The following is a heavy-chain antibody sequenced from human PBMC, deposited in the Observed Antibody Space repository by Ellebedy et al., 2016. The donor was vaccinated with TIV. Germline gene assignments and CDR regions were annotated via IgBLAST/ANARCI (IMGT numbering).Heavy chain of an antibody. Sequence: GGSLRLXXAGSGFTFTNYNMNWVRKAPGKGLEWISYTTSSSGTTYYADSLKGRFTISRDNSKNTLYLQMDSLRDDDTAVYYCANSDLYFQYWFDSWGQGTLVTVSS. CDR1: GFTFTNYN. J-gene: IGHJ5*01. CDR2: TTSSSGTT. V-gene: IGHV3-48*02. D-gene: IGHD2-21*01. CDR3: ANSDLYFQYWFDS.